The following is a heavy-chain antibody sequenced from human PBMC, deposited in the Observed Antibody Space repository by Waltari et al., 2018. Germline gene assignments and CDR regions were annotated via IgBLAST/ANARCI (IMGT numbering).Heavy chain of an antibody. CDR1: GYTLYELS. CDR3: VTGRTMRSVGGILVIEHGLRAGYFQF. D-gene: IGHD3-16*02. J-gene: IGHJ1*01. Sequence: QVQVVQSGAEVKNPGASVKVSCKVPGYTLYELSMHWVRQAPGKGLEWMGGLDPEQRETGYYQDFQGRATIPEDATTDAAYMQLTSPRPDDTAVYYCVTGRTMRSVGGILVIEHGLRAGYFQFWGQGTLVVVSS. CDR2: LDPEQRET. V-gene: IGHV1-24*01.